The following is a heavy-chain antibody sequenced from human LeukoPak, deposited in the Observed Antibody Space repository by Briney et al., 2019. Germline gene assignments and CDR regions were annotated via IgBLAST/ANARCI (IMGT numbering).Heavy chain of an antibody. J-gene: IGHJ4*02. V-gene: IGHV4-59*12. D-gene: IGHD5-18*01. CDR2: IYHSGST. CDR3: ARRLQLWTDKYCFDY. CDR1: GGSISSYY. Sequence: PSETLPLTCTVSGGSISSYYWSWIRQPPGKGLEWIGEIYHSGSTNYNPSLKSRVTISVDKSKNQFSLKLSSVTAADTAVYYCARRLQLWTDKYCFDYWGQGTLVTVSS.